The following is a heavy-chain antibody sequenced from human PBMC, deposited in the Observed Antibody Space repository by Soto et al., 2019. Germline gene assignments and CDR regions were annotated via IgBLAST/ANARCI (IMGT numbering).Heavy chain of an antibody. Sequence: SETLSLTCTVSGGSISSSTYYWGWMRQPPGKGLEWIASFFIGGNTYYNPSLKSRVTISVDRSKNQFSLKLSSVTAADTAVYYCARAGGLGAVAVDYWGQGTLVTVSS. CDR1: GGSISSSTYY. J-gene: IGHJ4*02. V-gene: IGHV4-39*07. D-gene: IGHD6-19*01. CDR3: ARAGGLGAVAVDY. CDR2: FFIGGNT.